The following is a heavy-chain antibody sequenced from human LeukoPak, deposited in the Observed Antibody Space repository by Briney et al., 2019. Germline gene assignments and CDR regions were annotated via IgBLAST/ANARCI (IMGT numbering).Heavy chain of an antibody. CDR3: AKGDTS. CDR2: IRYDGSDK. D-gene: IGHD2-21*02. Sequence: GGSLRLSCAASGFNFSNYDMHWVRQAPGKGLEWVAFIRYDGSDKYYAGSVEGRFTISRDNSKNTLYLQMNSLRTEDTAVYYCAKGDTSWGQGTLVTVSS. CDR1: GFNFSNYD. J-gene: IGHJ5*02. V-gene: IGHV3-30*02.